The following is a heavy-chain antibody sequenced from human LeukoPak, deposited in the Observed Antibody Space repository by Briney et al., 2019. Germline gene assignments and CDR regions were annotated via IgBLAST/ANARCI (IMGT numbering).Heavy chain of an antibody. CDR1: SGSISNNY. J-gene: IGHJ4*02. D-gene: IGHD5-18*01. CDR2: IYNSGST. CDR3: ARHAGLSYGFDY. Sequence: SETLSLTCTVSSGSISNNYWSWIRQPPGKGLEWIGYIYNSGSTNYNPSLKSRVTISVDTSKNQLSLKLSSVTAADTAVYYCARHAGLSYGFDYWGQGTLVTVFS. V-gene: IGHV4-59*08.